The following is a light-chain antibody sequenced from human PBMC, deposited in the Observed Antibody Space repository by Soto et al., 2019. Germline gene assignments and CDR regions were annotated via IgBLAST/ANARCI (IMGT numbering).Light chain of an antibody. V-gene: IGLV2-14*01. CDR2: GVK. J-gene: IGLJ1*01. CDR1: GRDIGAYDY. CDR3: ISYTGSSTSYV. Sequence: QSVLTQPASVSGSPGQSITISCTGSGRDIGAYDYVSWYQQHPGKAPKLIIYGVKNRPSGVSSRFSGSKSGNTASLTISGLQAEDEADYYCISYTGSSTSYVFGSGTKLTVL.